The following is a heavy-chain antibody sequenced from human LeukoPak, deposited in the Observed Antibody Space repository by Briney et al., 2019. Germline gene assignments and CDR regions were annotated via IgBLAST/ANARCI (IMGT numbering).Heavy chain of an antibody. CDR2: TVSDGSDT. CDR1: GFTFSSYW. V-gene: IGHV3-74*01. J-gene: IGHJ4*02. Sequence: GGSLRLSCAASGFTFSSYWMHWVRQVPGKRLVWVSRTVSDGSDTIYADSVKGRFTTSRDNAKNTLHLQMNSLRPEDTAVYYCARDGDGPIPFDYWGQGILVTVSS. CDR3: ARDGDGPIPFDY.